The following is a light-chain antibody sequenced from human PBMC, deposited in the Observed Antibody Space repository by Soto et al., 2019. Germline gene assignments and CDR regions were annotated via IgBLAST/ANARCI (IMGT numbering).Light chain of an antibody. CDR2: GAS. CDR1: QSVSSNY. Sequence: EIVLTQSPGTLSLSPGERATLSCRASQSVSSNYLAWYQLKPGQAPRLLIYGASTRATGIPARFSGSGSGTDFTLTISSLEPEDSAVYYCQQRHMWPISFGQGTRLEIK. CDR3: QQRHMWPIS. J-gene: IGKJ5*01. V-gene: IGKV3D-20*02.